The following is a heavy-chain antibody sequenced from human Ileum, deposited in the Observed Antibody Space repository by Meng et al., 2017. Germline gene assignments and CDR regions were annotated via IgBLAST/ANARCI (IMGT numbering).Heavy chain of an antibody. Sequence: QVQLNQWGAGLLRPPEPSSRTCAVFGGSFNDYYWSWGGRSQGKGLEWIGQIHHSGRTNYKSSLERRVTISVDTSKSQFSLKLTSVTAADTAMYYCVRGPARETHDFDYWGQGALVTV. CDR3: VRGPARETHDFDY. J-gene: IGHJ4*02. CDR2: IHHSGRT. V-gene: IGHV4-34*01. CDR1: GGSFNDYY. D-gene: IGHD1-26*01.